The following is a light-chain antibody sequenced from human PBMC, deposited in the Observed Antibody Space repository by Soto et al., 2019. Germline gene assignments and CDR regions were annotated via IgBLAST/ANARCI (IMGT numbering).Light chain of an antibody. V-gene: IGKV4-1*01. CDR1: QSILDRSKNKYY. J-gene: IGKJ1*01. CDR3: QQYFTSPWT. CDR2: WAS. Sequence: DIVMTQSPDSLAVSLGERATFNCKSSQSILDRSKNKYYLAWYQQKSGQPPKLFIYWASLREPGVPDRFTGSGSGTDFTLTISSLQAEDVAVYYCQQYFTSPWTFGQGTKVEI.